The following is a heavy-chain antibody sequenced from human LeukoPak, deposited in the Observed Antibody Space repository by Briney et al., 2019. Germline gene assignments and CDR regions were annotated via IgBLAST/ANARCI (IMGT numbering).Heavy chain of an antibody. CDR2: MSSSSSYI. CDR3: ARDPGYSYGYDNYYFDY. CDR1: GFTFSSYS. D-gene: IGHD5-18*01. V-gene: IGHV3-21*01. Sequence: PGGSLRLSCAASGFTFSSYSMNWVRQAPGKGLEWVSSMSSSSSYIYYADSVKGRFTISRDNAKNSLYLQMNSLRAEDTAVYYCARDPGYSYGYDNYYFDYWGQGTLVTVSS. J-gene: IGHJ4*02.